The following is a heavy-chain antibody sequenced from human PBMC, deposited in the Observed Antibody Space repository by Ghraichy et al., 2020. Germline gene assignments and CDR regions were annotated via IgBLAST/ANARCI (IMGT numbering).Heavy chain of an antibody. J-gene: IGHJ4*02. Sequence: SVKVSCKASGFTFTSSAVQWVRQARGQRLEWIGWIVVGSGNTNYAQKFQERVTITRDMSTSTAYMELSSLRSEDTAVYYCAADVSYSSSWDYHFDYWGQGTLVTVSS. CDR2: IVVGSGNT. D-gene: IGHD6-13*01. V-gene: IGHV1-58*01. CDR1: GFTFTSSA. CDR3: AADVSYSSSWDYHFDY.